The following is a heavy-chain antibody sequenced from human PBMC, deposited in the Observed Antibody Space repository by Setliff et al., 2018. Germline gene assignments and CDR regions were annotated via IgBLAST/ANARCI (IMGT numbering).Heavy chain of an antibody. J-gene: IGHJ4*02. Sequence: PSETLSLTCTVSGGSISSSYYWGWIRQPPGKGLEWIGSIDHSGSTHYNPSLKSRVTISVDTAKNQFSLKLRSVTAADTAVYYCGRPLVGVTTGFENWGQGTLVTVSS. CDR2: IDHSGST. D-gene: IGHD1-26*01. CDR1: GGSISSSYY. V-gene: IGHV4-38-2*02. CDR3: GRPLVGVTTGFEN.